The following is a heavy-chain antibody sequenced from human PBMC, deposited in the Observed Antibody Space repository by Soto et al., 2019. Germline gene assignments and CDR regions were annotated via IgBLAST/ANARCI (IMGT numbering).Heavy chain of an antibody. CDR1: GGSISSSSYY. J-gene: IGHJ6*02. D-gene: IGHD3-10*01. CDR2: IYYSGST. V-gene: IGHV4-39*01. CDR3: ARQHYYCLGSTKYYYYGMDV. Sequence: NPSETLSLTCTVSGGSISSSSYYWGWIRQPPGKGLEWIGSIYYSGSTYYNPCLKSRVTISVDTSKNQFSLKLSSVTAADTAVYYCARQHYYCLGSTKYYYYGMDVWGQGTTVPVSS.